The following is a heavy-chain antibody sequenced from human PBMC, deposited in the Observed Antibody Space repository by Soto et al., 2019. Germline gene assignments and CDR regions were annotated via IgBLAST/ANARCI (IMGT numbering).Heavy chain of an antibody. Sequence: SETLSLTCAVYGGSFSGYYWSWIRQPPGKGLEWIGEINHSGNTNYNPSLKSRVTISVDTSKNQFSLKLSSVTAADTAVYYCAGARTVYYYYGMDVWGQGTTVTVSS. J-gene: IGHJ6*02. CDR2: INHSGNT. CDR1: GGSFSGYY. V-gene: IGHV4-34*01. CDR3: AGARTVYYYYGMDV.